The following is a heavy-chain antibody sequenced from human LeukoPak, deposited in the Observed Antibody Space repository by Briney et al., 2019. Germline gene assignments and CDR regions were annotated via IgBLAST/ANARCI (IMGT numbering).Heavy chain of an antibody. V-gene: IGHV4-61*02. CDR3: ARGRELLDWFDP. Sequence: SETLSLTCTVSGGSISGGSYYWSWIRQPAGKGLEWIGRIYTSGSTNYNPSLKSRVTISVDTSKNQFSLKLSSVTAADTAVYYCARGRELLDWFDPWGQGTLVTVSS. CDR1: GGSISGGSYY. CDR2: IYTSGST. J-gene: IGHJ5*02. D-gene: IGHD1-26*01.